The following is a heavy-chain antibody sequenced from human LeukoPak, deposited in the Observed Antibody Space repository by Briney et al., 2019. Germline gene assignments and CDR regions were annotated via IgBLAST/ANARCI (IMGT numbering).Heavy chain of an antibody. CDR1: GGSISSYY. CDR3: ARGNLHSSGWASSQIDY. Sequence: ASETLSLTCTVSGGSISSYYWTWNRQPPGKGLEWIGEINHSGSTNYNPSLKSRVTISVDTSKNQFSLKLNSVTAADTAVYYCARGNLHSSGWASSQIDYWGQGTLVTVSS. D-gene: IGHD6-19*01. J-gene: IGHJ4*02. CDR2: INHSGST. V-gene: IGHV4-34*01.